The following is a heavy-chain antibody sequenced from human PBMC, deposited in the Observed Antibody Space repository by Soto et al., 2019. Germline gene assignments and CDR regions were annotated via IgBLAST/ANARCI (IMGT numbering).Heavy chain of an antibody. Sequence: QITLKESGPTLVKPTQTLTLTCTFSGFSLSTSGVSVGWIRQPPGKALEWLALIYWDDDTRYSPSLKSRLTITKDTSKNQAVLTRTNMDPVDTGTYYCAYSDVSGDNYYGMEVWDRGTTVNVS. CDR2: IYWDDDT. J-gene: IGHJ6*02. D-gene: IGHD3-10*02. V-gene: IGHV2-5*02. CDR1: GFSLSTSGVS. CDR3: AYSDVSGDNYYGMEV.